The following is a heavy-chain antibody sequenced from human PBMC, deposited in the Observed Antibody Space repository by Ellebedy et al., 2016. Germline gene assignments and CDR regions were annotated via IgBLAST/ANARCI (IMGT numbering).Heavy chain of an antibody. D-gene: IGHD2-8*01. V-gene: IGHV3-23*01. CDR3: AGGVGSGWFDP. CDR1: GFTFSSYA. CDR2: ISSSGRAT. J-gene: IGHJ5*02. Sequence: GGSLRLSCAASGFTFSSYAMDWFRQAPGKGLAWVSTISSSGRATFYADSVKGRFAISRDNSKNTLYLQMNSLRAEDTAVYYCAGGVGSGWFDPWGQGTLVTVSS.